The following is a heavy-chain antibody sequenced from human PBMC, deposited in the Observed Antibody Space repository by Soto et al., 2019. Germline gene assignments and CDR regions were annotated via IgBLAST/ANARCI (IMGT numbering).Heavy chain of an antibody. V-gene: IGHV4-4*07. CDR3: AREDVYCSSTSCYHGSPFDY. Sequence: SETLSLTCTVSGGSISSYYWSRIRQPAGKGLEWIGRIYTSGSTNYNPSLKSRVTMSVDTSKNQFSLKLSSVTAADTAVYYCAREDVYCSSTSCYHGSPFDYWGQGTLVTVSS. CDR1: GGSISSYY. D-gene: IGHD2-2*01. J-gene: IGHJ4*02. CDR2: IYTSGST.